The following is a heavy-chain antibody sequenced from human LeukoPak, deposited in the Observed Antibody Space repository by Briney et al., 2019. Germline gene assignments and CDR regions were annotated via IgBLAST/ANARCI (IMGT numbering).Heavy chain of an antibody. CDR3: AEMSETPHSDYHYYYYMDV. Sequence: PGGSLRLSCAASGFTFSSYAMSWVRQAPGKGLEWVSAISGSGGSTYYADSVKGRFTISRDNSKNTLYLQMNSLRAEDTAVYYCAEMSETPHSDYHYYYYMDVWGKGTTVTVSS. CDR2: ISGSGGST. J-gene: IGHJ6*03. V-gene: IGHV3-23*01. CDR1: GFTFSSYA. D-gene: IGHD2-15*01.